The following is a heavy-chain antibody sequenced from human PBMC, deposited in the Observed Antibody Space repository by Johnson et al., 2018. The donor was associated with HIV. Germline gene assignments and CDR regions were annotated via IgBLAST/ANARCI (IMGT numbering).Heavy chain of an antibody. CDR2: ISWNSGSI. V-gene: IGHV3-9*01. Sequence: VQLVESGGGLVQPGRSLRLSCAASGFTFDDYAMHWVRQAPGKGLEWVSGISWNSGSIGYADSVKGRFTISRDNAKNSLYLQMNSLRAKDTALYYCAKDNPRARGAFDIWGQGTMVTVSS. D-gene: IGHD3-10*01. CDR3: AKDNPRARGAFDI. CDR1: GFTFDDYA. J-gene: IGHJ3*02.